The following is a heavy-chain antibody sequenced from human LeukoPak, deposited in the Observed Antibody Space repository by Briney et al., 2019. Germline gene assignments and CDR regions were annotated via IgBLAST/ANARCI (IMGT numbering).Heavy chain of an antibody. CDR3: ARGRYYMDV. V-gene: IGHV3-48*01. CDR1: GLTFSSYS. Sequence: GGSLRLSCAASGLTFSSYSMNWVRQAPGKGMEWVSYISSSSSTIYYADSVKGRFTISRDNAKNSLYLQMNSLRAEDTAVYYCARGRYYMDVWGKGTTVTVSS. J-gene: IGHJ6*03. CDR2: ISSSSSTI.